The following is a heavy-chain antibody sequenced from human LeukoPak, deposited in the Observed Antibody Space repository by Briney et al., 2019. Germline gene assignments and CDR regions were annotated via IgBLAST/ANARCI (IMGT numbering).Heavy chain of an antibody. V-gene: IGHV1-24*01. CDR3: AAEGQWSLVHYFNS. D-gene: IGHD2-15*01. Sequence: ASVKVSCKVSGNTLTDLSIHWVRQAPGKGLDWMGGFDPEDAEIIYAEKFQDRVTMAEDPSTDTAYLELSSLRSEDTAVYFCAAEGQWSLVHYFNSWGQGTLVTVSS. CDR2: FDPEDAEI. J-gene: IGHJ4*02. CDR1: GNTLTDLS.